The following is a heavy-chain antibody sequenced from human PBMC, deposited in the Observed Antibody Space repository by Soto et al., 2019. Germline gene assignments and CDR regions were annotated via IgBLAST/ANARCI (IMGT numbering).Heavy chain of an antibody. D-gene: IGHD1-26*01. CDR2: ISWNSGSI. J-gene: IGHJ2*01. CDR3: AKTAAGAGFWYFDL. V-gene: IGHV3-9*01. Sequence: GGSLRLSCAASGFTFDDYAMHWVRQAPGKGLEWVSGISWNSGSIGYADSVKGRFTISRDNAKNSLYLQMNSLRAEDTALYYCAKTAAGAGFWYFDLWGRGTLVTVSS. CDR1: GFTFDDYA.